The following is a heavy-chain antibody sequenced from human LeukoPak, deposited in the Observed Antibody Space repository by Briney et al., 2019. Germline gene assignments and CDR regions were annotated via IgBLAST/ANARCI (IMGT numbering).Heavy chain of an antibody. V-gene: IGHV1-46*01. CDR1: GYTFTSYY. CDR2: INPSGGST. J-gene: IGHJ6*03. CDR3: ARGPRITMVRGGQWYYYMDV. D-gene: IGHD3-10*01. Sequence: ASVKVSCKASGYTFTSYYIHWVRQAPGQGLEWMGLINPSGGSTNYAQKFQDRVTMTRDTSTSTVYMELSSLRSEDTAVYYCARGPRITMVRGGQWYYYMDVWGKGTTVTISS.